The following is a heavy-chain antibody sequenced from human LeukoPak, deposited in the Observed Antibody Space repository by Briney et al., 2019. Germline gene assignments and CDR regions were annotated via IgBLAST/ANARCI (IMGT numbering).Heavy chain of an antibody. CDR2: ISYDGSNK. V-gene: IGHV3-30-3*01. D-gene: IGHD2-15*01. J-gene: IGHJ4*02. Sequence: GGSLRLSCAASGFTFSSYAMHWVRQAPGKGLEWVAVISYDGSNKYYADSVKGRFTISRDNSKNTLYLQMNSLRAEDTAVYYCAKDYSVGYCSGGSCYGVFDYWGQGTLVTVSS. CDR1: GFTFSSYA. CDR3: AKDYSVGYCSGGSCYGVFDY.